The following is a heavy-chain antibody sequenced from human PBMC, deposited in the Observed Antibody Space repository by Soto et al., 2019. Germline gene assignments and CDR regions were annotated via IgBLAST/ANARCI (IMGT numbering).Heavy chain of an antibody. J-gene: IGHJ6*02. V-gene: IGHV2-5*01. CDR2: IYWNDEQ. CDR1: GFSLTSGVVG. D-gene: IGHD6-13*01. Sequence: QITLKESGPTLVKPTQPLTLTRTFSGFSLTSGVVGVGWIRQPPGEALEWLALIYWNDEQYYNPSLRNRLTITRDTSKNQVVLTMTNMDPVDTATYYCAHRLPGPAGYDVWGQGTTVTVSS. CDR3: AHRLPGPAGYDV.